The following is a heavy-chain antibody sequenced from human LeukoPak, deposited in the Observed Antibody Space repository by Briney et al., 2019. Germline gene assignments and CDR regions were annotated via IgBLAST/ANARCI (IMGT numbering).Heavy chain of an antibody. CDR3: ASPGYGSGAFDY. D-gene: IGHD3-10*01. Sequence: PSETLSLTCAVYGGSFSGYYWSWIRQPPGKGLEWIGYIYYSGSTNYNPSLKSRVTISVDTSKNQFSLKLSSVTAADTAVYYCASPGYGSGAFDYWGQGTLVTVSS. V-gene: IGHV4-59*01. CDR2: IYYSGST. CDR1: GGSFSGYY. J-gene: IGHJ4*02.